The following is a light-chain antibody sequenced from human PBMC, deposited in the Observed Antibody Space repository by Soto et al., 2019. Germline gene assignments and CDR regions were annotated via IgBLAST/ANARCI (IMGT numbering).Light chain of an antibody. CDR1: QNIVNY. J-gene: IGKJ4*01. V-gene: IGKV3-11*01. Sequence: VLTQSPATLSLSPGETATLSCRASQNIVNYLAWYQQKLGQAPRLLLYDASNRATGVPARFSGSGSGTDFTLTISSLEPEDFAVYYCQQHANRRTFVGGTKVEI. CDR2: DAS. CDR3: QQHANRRT.